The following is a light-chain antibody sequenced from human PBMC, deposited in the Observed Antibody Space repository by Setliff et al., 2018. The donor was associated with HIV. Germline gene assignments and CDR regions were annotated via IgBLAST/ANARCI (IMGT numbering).Light chain of an antibody. J-gene: IGLJ1*01. CDR2: DVT. V-gene: IGLV2-11*01. CDR3: CSYVGSYTNYV. Sequence: QSALAQPRSVSGSPGQSVTISCTGTCSDVGGYNYVSWYQQYPGQAPKVMIYDVTKRPSGVPDRFSGSKSGNTASLTISGLQAEDEADYYCCSYVGSYTNYVFGTGTKVTVL. CDR1: CSDVGGYNY.